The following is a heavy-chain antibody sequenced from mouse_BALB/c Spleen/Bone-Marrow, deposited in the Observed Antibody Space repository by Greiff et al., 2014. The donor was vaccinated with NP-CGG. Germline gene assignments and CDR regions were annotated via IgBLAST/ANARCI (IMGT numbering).Heavy chain of an antibody. D-gene: IGHD1-1*01. CDR1: GYTFTNFY. Sequence: QVQLKDSGPELVKPGASVRLSCKASGYTFTNFYIHWVKQRPGQGLQWIGWIYPGNIHTKYNEKFKGKATLTADKSSSTAYMQLTSLTSEDSAVYFCARWCTNVVDALDYWGQGTSVTVSS. CDR3: ARWCTNVVDALDY. V-gene: IGHV1S56*01. CDR2: IYPGNIHT. J-gene: IGHJ4*01.